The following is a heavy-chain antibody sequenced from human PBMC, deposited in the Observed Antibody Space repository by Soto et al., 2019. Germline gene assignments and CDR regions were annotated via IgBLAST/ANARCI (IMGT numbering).Heavy chain of an antibody. CDR3: ARARGQWLLAFDI. J-gene: IGHJ3*02. Sequence: GGSLRLSCAASGFTFSSYGMHWVRQAPGKGLEWVAVIWYDGSNKYYADSVKGRFTISRDNSKNTLYLQMDSLRAEDTAVYYCARARGQWLLAFDIWGQGTMVTVSS. CDR1: GFTFSSYG. CDR2: IWYDGSNK. D-gene: IGHD6-19*01. V-gene: IGHV3-33*01.